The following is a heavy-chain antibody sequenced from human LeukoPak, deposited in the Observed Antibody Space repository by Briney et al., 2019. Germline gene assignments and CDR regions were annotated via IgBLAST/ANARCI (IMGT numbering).Heavy chain of an antibody. J-gene: IGHJ4*02. V-gene: IGHV3-23*01. Sequence: GGSLRLSCAASGFTFSSYAMSWVRRAPGKGLEWVSTISGSGGSTYYADSVKGRFTTSRDNSKNTLYLQMNSLRAEDTAVYYRAKVVGATTRGYFDYWGQGTLVTVSS. D-gene: IGHD1-26*01. CDR2: ISGSGGST. CDR1: GFTFSSYA. CDR3: AKVVGATTRGYFDY.